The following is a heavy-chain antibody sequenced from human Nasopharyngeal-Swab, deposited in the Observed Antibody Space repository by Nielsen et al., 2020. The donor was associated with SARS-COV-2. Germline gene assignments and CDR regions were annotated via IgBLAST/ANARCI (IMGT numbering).Heavy chain of an antibody. J-gene: IGHJ4*02. CDR2: ISSSSSYI. Sequence: VRQAPGKGLEWVSSISSSSSYIYYADSVKGRFTISRDNAKNSLYLQMNSLRAEDTAAYYCARIVTYYYGSGSYYFDYWGQGTLVTVSS. V-gene: IGHV3-21*01. CDR3: ARIVTYYYGSGSYYFDY. D-gene: IGHD3-10*01.